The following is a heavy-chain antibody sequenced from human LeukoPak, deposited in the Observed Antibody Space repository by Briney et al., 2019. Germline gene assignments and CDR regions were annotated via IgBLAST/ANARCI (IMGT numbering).Heavy chain of an antibody. CDR2: ISGSGGST. CDR3: ARDHLSPFNHYYYYYGMDV. CDR1: GFTFSSYA. J-gene: IGHJ6*02. V-gene: IGHV3-23*01. Sequence: PGGSLRLSCAASGFTFSSYAMSWVRQAPGKGLEWVSAISGSGGSTYCADSVKGRFTISRDNSKNTLYLQMNSLRAEDTAVYYCARDHLSPFNHYYYYYGMDVWGQGTTVTVSS.